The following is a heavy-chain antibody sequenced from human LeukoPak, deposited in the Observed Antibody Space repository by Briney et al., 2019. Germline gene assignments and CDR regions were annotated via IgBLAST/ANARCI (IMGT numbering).Heavy chain of an antibody. J-gene: IGHJ5*02. V-gene: IGHV3-73*01. D-gene: IGHD1-26*01. CDR3: IGTPYSGTEP. Sequence: PGGSLRLSCAASGFTFSGSAMHWVRQASGKGLEWVGRIRNKANNYAAAYAASVKGRFTISRDDSKNTAYLQMNSLKTEDTAVYFCIGTPYSGTEPWGQGTLVTVSS. CDR1: GFTFSGSA. CDR2: IRNKANNYAA.